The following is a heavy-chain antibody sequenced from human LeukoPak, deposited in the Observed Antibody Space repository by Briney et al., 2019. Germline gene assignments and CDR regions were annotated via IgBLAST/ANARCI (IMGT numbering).Heavy chain of an antibody. CDR3: ARDTYDSSGYYAHLDY. CDR2: IKQDGSEK. J-gene: IGHJ4*02. V-gene: IGHV3-7*01. D-gene: IGHD3-22*01. CDR1: GFTFSSYW. Sequence: PGGSLRLSCAASGFTFSSYWMSWVRQAPGKGLEWVASIKQDGSEKYYVDSVKGRFTISRDNAKNSLYLQMSSLRAEDTAVYYCARDTYDSSGYYAHLDYWGQGTLVTVSS.